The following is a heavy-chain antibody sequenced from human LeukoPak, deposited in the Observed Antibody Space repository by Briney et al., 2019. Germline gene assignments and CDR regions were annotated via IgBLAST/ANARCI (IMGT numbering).Heavy chain of an antibody. J-gene: IGHJ4*02. CDR3: AKDQGEMATISTLDY. CDR1: GFTFSSYG. D-gene: IGHD5-24*01. Sequence: GGSLRLSCAASGFTFSSYGMHWVHQAPGKGLEWVAVISYDGSNKYYADSVKGRFTISRDNSKNTLYLQMNSLRAEDTAVYYCAKDQGEMATISTLDYWGQGTLVTVSS. CDR2: ISYDGSNK. V-gene: IGHV3-30*18.